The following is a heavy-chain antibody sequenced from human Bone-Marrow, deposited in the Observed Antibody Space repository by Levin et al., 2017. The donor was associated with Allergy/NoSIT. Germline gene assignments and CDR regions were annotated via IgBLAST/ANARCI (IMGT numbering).Heavy chain of an antibody. J-gene: IGHJ4*02. V-gene: IGHV4-39*01. CDR2: IYYSGST. CDR3: STAPREDYDSSGYYFFES. D-gene: IGHD3-22*01. Sequence: PSETLSLTCTVSGGSISSANYYWGWIRQSPGKGLEWIGSIYYSGSTYYNPSLKSRVTISVDTSNNQFSLNLSSVTAADTTVYYCSTAPREDYDSSGYYFFESWGQGNLVTVSS. CDR1: GGSISSANYY.